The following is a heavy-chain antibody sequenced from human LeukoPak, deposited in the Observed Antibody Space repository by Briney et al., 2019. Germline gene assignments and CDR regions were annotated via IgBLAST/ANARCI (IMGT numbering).Heavy chain of an antibody. V-gene: IGHV3-23*01. CDR3: AKSANTWPYYFDY. Sequence: GASLRLSCVASGFTFNNYAISWVRQAPGKGLEWVSGISGSGGSTYYADSVEGRFTISRDNSKNTLFLQMNSLRAEDTAVCYCAKSANTWPYYFDYWGQGTLVTVSS. CDR2: ISGSGGST. CDR1: GFTFNNYA. D-gene: IGHD3-10*01. J-gene: IGHJ4*02.